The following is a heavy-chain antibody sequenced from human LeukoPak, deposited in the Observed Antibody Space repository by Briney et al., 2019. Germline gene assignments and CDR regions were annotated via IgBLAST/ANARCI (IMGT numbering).Heavy chain of an antibody. J-gene: IGHJ4*02. V-gene: IGHV1-2*02. CDR1: GYTFTGYY. CDR2: ISPNSGDT. D-gene: IGHD6-13*01. Sequence: ASVKVSCKASGYTFTGYYIHWVRQAPGRGLEWMGWISPNSGDTNYEQKFQGRVTLTRDTSIRTAYMELSRLRFDDTAVYYCARIERVMPGIPSAGLGFWGQGTLVSVSS. CDR3: ARIERVMPGIPSAGLGF.